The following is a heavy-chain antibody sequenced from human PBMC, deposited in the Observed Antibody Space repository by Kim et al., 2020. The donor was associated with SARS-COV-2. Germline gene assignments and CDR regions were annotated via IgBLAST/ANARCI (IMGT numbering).Heavy chain of an antibody. D-gene: IGHD5-18*01. CDR3: ARDTAMVPSYFDY. J-gene: IGHJ4*02. CDR1: GGTFSSYA. Sequence: SVKVSCKASGGTFSSYAISWVRQAPGQGLEWMGRIIPILGIANYAQKFQGRVTITADKSTSTAYMELSSLRSEDTAVYYCARDTAMVPSYFDYWGQGTLVTVSS. CDR2: IIPILGIA. V-gene: IGHV1-69*04.